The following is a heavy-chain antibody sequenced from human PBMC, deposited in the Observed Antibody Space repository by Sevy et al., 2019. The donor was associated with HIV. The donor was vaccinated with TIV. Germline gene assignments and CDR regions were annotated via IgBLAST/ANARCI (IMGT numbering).Heavy chain of an antibody. CDR3: ATAPGRVTNFDAFDI. D-gene: IGHD1-1*01. Sequence: ASVKVSCKVSGYTLTELSMHCVRQAPGKGLEWMGGFDPEDGETIYAQKFQGRVTMTEDTSTDTAYMELSSLRSEDTAVYYCATAPGRVTNFDAFDIWGQGTMVTVSS. CDR2: FDPEDGET. CDR1: GYTLTELS. J-gene: IGHJ3*02. V-gene: IGHV1-24*01.